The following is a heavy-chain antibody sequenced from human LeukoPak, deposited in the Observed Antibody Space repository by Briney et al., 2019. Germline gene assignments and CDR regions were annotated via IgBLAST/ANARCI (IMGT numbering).Heavy chain of an antibody. V-gene: IGHV1-24*01. D-gene: IGHD2-2*01. CDR3: ARDGDLGYCSSTSCPTA. Sequence: ASVKVSCKVSGYTLTELSMHWVRQAPGKGLEWMGGFDPEDGETIYAQKFQGRVTMTEDTSTDTAYMELSSLRSEDTAVYYCARDGDLGYCSSTSCPTAWGQGTLVTVSS. CDR2: FDPEDGET. J-gene: IGHJ4*02. CDR1: GYTLTELS.